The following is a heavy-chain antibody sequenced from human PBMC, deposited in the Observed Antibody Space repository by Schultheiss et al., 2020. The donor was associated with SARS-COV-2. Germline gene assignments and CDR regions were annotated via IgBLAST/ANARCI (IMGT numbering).Heavy chain of an antibody. Sequence: GGSLRLSCAASGFTFSSYAMSWVRQAPGKGLEWVSAISGSGGSTYYADSVKGRFTISRDNSKNTLYLQMNSLKTEDTAVYYCTTEEAYYDSSGYWTGGPDYWGQGTLVTVSS. CDR1: GFTFSSYA. CDR3: TTEEAYYDSSGYWTGGPDY. V-gene: IGHV3-23*01. D-gene: IGHD3-22*01. J-gene: IGHJ4*02. CDR2: ISGSGGST.